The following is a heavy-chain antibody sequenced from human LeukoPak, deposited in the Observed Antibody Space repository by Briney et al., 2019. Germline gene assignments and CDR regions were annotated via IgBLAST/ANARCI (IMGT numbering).Heavy chain of an antibody. CDR3: ATYRQVLLPFES. Sequence: HPGGSLRLSCAASGFTFSSYAMSWVRQAPGKGLEWVSAISGSGGSTYYADSVGGRFTISRDNSKSTLSLQMNSLRAEDTAIYYCATYRQVLLPFESWGQGALVTVSS. CDR1: GFTFSSYA. D-gene: IGHD2-8*02. V-gene: IGHV3-23*01. J-gene: IGHJ4*02. CDR2: ISGSGGST.